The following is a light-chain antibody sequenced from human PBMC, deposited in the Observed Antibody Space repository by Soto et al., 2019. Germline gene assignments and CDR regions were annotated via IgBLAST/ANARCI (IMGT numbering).Light chain of an antibody. J-gene: IGKJ2*02. CDR3: QQYNNWPRGT. V-gene: IGKV3-15*01. CDR2: GAS. Sequence: EIVMTQSPATLSVSPGERATLSCSASHSVSSNLAWYQQKPGQAPRLLIYGASTRATGIPARFSFSVSGTEFTLTISSLQSEDFAVYYCQQYNNWPRGTFGQGTKLEIK. CDR1: HSVSSN.